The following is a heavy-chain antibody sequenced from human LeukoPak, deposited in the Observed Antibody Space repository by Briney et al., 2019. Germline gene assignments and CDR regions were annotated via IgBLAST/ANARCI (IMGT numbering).Heavy chain of an antibody. CDR2: IYSGGST. J-gene: IGHJ4*02. D-gene: IGHD6-13*01. Sequence: GGSLRLSCAASGFTVSSNYMSWVRQAPGKGLEWVSVIYSGGSTYYADSVKGRFTISRDDSKNTLYLQMNSLRAEDTAVYYCARGDKGVYYFDYWGQGTLVTVSS. V-gene: IGHV3-66*01. CDR1: GFTVSSNY. CDR3: ARGDKGVYYFDY.